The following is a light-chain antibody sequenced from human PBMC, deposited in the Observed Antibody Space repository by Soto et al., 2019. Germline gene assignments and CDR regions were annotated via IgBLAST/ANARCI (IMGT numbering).Light chain of an antibody. J-gene: IGKJ3*01. V-gene: IGKV3-15*01. Sequence: EIVMTQSPATLSVSPGERATLSCRASQSVSSNLAWYQQKPGQAPRFLIYGASTRATGIPARFSGSGSGTEFTRTSSGLQSEDFAVYYGQQYNKWPLTFGPGTKVDIK. CDR2: GAS. CDR3: QQYNKWPLT. CDR1: QSVSSN.